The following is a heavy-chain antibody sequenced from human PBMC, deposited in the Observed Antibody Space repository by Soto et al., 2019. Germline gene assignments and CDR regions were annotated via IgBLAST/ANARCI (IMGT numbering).Heavy chain of an antibody. Sequence: SETLSLTCTVSGGSISSSSYYWGWIRQPPGKGLEWIGSIYYSGSTYYNPSLKSRVTISVDTSKNQFSPKLSSVTAADTAVYYCASSNIAAAGFYYYGMDVWGRGTTVTVSS. CDR2: IYYSGST. D-gene: IGHD6-13*01. V-gene: IGHV4-39*07. CDR3: ASSNIAAAGFYYYGMDV. J-gene: IGHJ6*02. CDR1: GGSISSSSYY.